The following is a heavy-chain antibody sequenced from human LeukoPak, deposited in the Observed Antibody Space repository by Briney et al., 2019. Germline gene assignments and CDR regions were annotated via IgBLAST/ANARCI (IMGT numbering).Heavy chain of an antibody. J-gene: IGHJ4*02. V-gene: IGHV3-53*01. CDR1: GFTVSSNY. D-gene: IGHD2-15*01. CDR2: IYSGGST. Sequence: GGSLRLSCAASGFTVSSNYISWVRQAPGKGLEWVSVIYSGGSTYYADSVKGRFTISRDNSKNTLYLQMNSLRAEDTAVYYCARDYCSGGTCYSGYGYWGQGTLVTVSS. CDR3: ARDYCSGGTCYSGYGY.